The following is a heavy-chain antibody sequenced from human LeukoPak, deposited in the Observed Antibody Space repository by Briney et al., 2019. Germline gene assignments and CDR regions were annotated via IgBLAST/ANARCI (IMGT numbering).Heavy chain of an antibody. D-gene: IGHD2-2*01. V-gene: IGHV4-34*01. J-gene: IGHJ4*02. CDR3: ARGVAGDIVVVPAAIGAGPLDY. CDR1: GGSFSGYY. Sequence: PSETLSLTCAVCGGSFSGYYWSWIRQPPGKGLEWIGEINHSGSTNYNPSLKSRVTISVDTSKNQFSLKLSSVTAADTAVYYCARGVAGDIVVVPAAIGAGPLDYWGQGTLVTVSS. CDR2: INHSGST.